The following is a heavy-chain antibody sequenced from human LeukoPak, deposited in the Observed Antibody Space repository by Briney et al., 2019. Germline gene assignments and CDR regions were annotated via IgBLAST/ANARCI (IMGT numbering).Heavy chain of an antibody. CDR2: IYYSGST. V-gene: IGHV4-59*01. D-gene: IGHD3-10*01. CDR1: GGSISSYY. J-gene: IGHJ5*02. Sequence: PSETLSLTCTVSGGSISSYYWSWIRQPPGKGLEWIGYIYYSGSTNYNPSPKSRVTISVDTSKNQFSLKLSSVTAADTAVYYCARDMVRGTIDPWGQGTLVTVSS. CDR3: ARDMVRGTIDP.